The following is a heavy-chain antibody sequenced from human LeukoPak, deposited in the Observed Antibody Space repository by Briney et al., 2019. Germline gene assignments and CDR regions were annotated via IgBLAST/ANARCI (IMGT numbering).Heavy chain of an antibody. Sequence: ASVKVSCKASGGTFSSYAINWVRQAPGQGLEWMGWISAYNGNTHYAQKVQDRVTMTTDTSTSTAYMELRSLRSDDTAVYYCARGLGLRFLEWLFYMDVWGKGTTVTVSS. CDR3: ARGLGLRFLEWLFYMDV. CDR2: ISAYNGNT. V-gene: IGHV1-18*01. D-gene: IGHD3-3*01. J-gene: IGHJ6*03. CDR1: GGTFSSYA.